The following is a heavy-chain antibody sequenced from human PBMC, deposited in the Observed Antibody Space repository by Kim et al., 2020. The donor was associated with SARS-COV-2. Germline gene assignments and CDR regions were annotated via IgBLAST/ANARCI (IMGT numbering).Heavy chain of an antibody. V-gene: IGHV5-10-1*01. CDR3: AIQGSSSWYRTYWYFDL. CDR1: GYSFTSYW. J-gene: IGHJ2*01. D-gene: IGHD6-13*01. CDR2: IDPSDSYT. Sequence: GESLKISCKGSGYSFTSYWISWVRQMPGKGLEWMGRIDPSDSYTNYSPSFQGHVTISADKSISTAYLQWSSLKASDTAMYYCAIQGSSSWYRTYWYFDLWGRGTLVTVSS.